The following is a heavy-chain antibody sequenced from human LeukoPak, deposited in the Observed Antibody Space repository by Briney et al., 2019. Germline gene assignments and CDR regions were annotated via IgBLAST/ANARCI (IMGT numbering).Heavy chain of an antibody. CDR2: IHPGDSGT. CDR1: GYRFTNYS. CDR3: ARGGTYRYGSSDY. J-gene: IGHJ4*02. Sequence: PGESLKISCKASGYRFTNYSIGWVRQMPGKGLEWMGIIHPGDSGTKYSPSFQDQVTMSFDESTTTAYLQWSSLRASDSAIYYCARGGTYRYGSSDYWGQGTLVTVSS. V-gene: IGHV5-51*01. D-gene: IGHD5-18*01.